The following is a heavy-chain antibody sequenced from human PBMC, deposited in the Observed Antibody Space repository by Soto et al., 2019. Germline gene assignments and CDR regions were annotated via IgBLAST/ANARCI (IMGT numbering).Heavy chain of an antibody. CDR2: IIPILGIA. CDR1: GGTFSSYT. CDR3: ARSAGYCSGGSCYSQVDAFDI. D-gene: IGHD2-15*01. V-gene: IGHV1-69*02. J-gene: IGHJ3*02. Sequence: VASVKVSCKASGGTFSSYTISWVRQAPGQGLEWMGRIIPILGIANYAQKFQGRVTITADKSTSTAYMELSSLRSEDTAVCYCARSAGYCSGGSCYSQVDAFDIWGQGTMVTVSS.